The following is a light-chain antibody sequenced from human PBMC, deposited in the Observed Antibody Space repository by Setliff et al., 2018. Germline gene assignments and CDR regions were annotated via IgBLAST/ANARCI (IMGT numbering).Light chain of an antibody. CDR1: SNDVGGYNY. Sequence: QSALTQPASVSGSLGQSITISCTGTSNDVGGYNYVSWYKQHPGEAPQLMIYAVTKRPSGVSNRFSGSKSGKAASLTISGLQAEDEADYYCCSYVRGSDYVFGTGTKV. J-gene: IGLJ1*01. CDR3: CSYVRGSDYV. CDR2: AVT. V-gene: IGLV2-14*03.